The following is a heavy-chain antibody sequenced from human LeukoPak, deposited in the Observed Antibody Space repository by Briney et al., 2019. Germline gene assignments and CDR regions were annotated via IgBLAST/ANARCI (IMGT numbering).Heavy chain of an antibody. J-gene: IGHJ4*02. CDR1: GYSISSGYY. D-gene: IGHD3-10*01. V-gene: IGHV4-38-2*02. Sequence: PSETLSLTCAVSGYSISSGYYWGWIRQPPGKGLEWIGSIYHSGSTYYNPSLKSRVTISVDTSKNQFSLKLSSVTAADTAVYYCARDSRRYYYGPGSYYIDYWGQGTLVTVSS. CDR3: ARDSRRYYYGPGSYYIDY. CDR2: IYHSGST.